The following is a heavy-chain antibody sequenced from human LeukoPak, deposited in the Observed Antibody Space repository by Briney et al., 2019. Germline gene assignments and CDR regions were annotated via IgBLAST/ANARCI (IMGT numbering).Heavy chain of an antibody. CDR3: AKGGGSSCYSPSDY. CDR1: GFTFSSYA. Sequence: GGSLRLPCGGSGFTFSSYAMIWVHQAPGKGLKCVSAISGSGTDTFYANSVKGRFTISRDNPKNTLYLQMNSLRAEDTAVYYCAKGGGSSCYSPSDYWGQGTLVTVSS. V-gene: IGHV3-23*01. D-gene: IGHD2-15*01. J-gene: IGHJ4*02. CDR2: ISGSGTDT.